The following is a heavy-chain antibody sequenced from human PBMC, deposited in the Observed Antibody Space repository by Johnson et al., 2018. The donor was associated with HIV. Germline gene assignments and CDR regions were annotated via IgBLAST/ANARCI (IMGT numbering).Heavy chain of an antibody. V-gene: IGHV3-30*18. D-gene: IGHD4-23*01. Sequence: QVQLVESGGGVVQPGRSLRLSCAASGFAFSNFGMHWVRQAPGKGLEWVAVTSYDGSNKYYADSVKGRFTISRDNSKNTLYLQRNSLRAEDTAVYYCAQSPAKDHGGNSGAFAIWGQGTMVTVSS. CDR3: AQSPAKDHGGNSGAFAI. CDR2: TSYDGSNK. J-gene: IGHJ3*02. CDR1: GFAFSNFG.